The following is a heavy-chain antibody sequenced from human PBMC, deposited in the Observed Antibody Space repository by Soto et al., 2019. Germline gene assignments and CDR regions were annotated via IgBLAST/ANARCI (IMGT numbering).Heavy chain of an antibody. V-gene: IGHV3-72*01. Sequence: EVQLVESGGGLVQPGGSLRLSCAASGFTFSDHYMDWVRQAPGKGLEWVGRTRNKANSYTTAYAASVKGRFTSSRDDSKNSLYLQMNSLKTEDTAVYFCARERQKGGVLDYWGQGTLVTVSS. CDR1: GFTFSDHY. CDR2: TRNKANSYTT. D-gene: IGHD3-16*01. J-gene: IGHJ4*02. CDR3: ARERQKGGVLDY.